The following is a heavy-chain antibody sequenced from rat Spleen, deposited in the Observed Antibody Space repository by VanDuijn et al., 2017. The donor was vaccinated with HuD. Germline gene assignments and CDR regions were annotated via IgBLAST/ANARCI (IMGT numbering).Heavy chain of an antibody. V-gene: IGHV5-29*01. CDR2: ISYGDRSGHSST. J-gene: IGHJ3*01. Sequence: EVQLVESGGGLVQPGRSLKLSCAASGFTFSDYGLAWVRQAPTKGLEWVATISYGDRSGHSSTYYRDSVKGRFTISRDNAKSTLSLQMDSLRSEDTATYYCARRHYGYTDYFDYWGQGTLVTVSS. CDR3: ARRHYGYTDYFDY. CDR1: GFTFSDYG. D-gene: IGHD1-9*01.